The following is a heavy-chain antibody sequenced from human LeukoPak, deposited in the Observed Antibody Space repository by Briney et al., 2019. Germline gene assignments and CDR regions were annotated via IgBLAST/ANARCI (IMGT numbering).Heavy chain of an antibody. D-gene: IGHD3-10*01. Sequence: SETLSLTCAVYGGSFSGYYWSWIRQPPGKGLEWIGEINHSGSTNYNPSLKSRVTISVDTSKNQFSLKLSSVTAADTAVYYCARHSSYCGNFDYWGQGSLVTVSS. CDR3: ARHSSYCGNFDY. J-gene: IGHJ4*02. CDR2: INHSGST. V-gene: IGHV4-34*01. CDR1: GGSFSGYY.